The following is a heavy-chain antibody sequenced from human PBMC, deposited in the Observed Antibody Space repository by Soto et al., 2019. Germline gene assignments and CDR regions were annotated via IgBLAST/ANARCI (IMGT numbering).Heavy chain of an antibody. Sequence: HPGGSLRLSCAASGFTFSSYAMSWVRQAPGKGLEWVSAISGSGGSTYYADSVKGRFTISRDNSKNTLYLQMNSLRAEDTAVYYCAKGGSSSWLYYYGMDVWGQGTTVTVSS. CDR1: GFTFSSYA. CDR3: AKGGSSSWLYYYGMDV. J-gene: IGHJ6*02. CDR2: ISGSGGST. V-gene: IGHV3-23*01. D-gene: IGHD6-13*01.